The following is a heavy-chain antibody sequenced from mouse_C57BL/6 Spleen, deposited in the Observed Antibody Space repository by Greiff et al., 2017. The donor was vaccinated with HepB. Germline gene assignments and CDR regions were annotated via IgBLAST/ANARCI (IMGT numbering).Heavy chain of an antibody. CDR2: ISDGGSYT. V-gene: IGHV5-4*01. CDR1: GFTFSSYA. J-gene: IGHJ4*01. Sequence: EVMLVESGGGLVKPGGSLKLSCAASGFTFSSYAMSWVRQTPEKRLEWVATISDGGSYTYYPDNVKGRFTISRENAKNNLYLQMSHLKSEDTAMYYCARDHYYGSSYYAMDYWGQGTSVTVSS. D-gene: IGHD1-1*01. CDR3: ARDHYYGSSYYAMDY.